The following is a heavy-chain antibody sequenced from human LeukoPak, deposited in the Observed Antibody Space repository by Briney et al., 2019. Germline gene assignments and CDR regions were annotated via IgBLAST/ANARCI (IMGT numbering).Heavy chain of an antibody. Sequence: PGGSLRLSCAASGFTFSSYSMNWVRQAPGKGLEWVANIKQDGSEKYYVDSVKGRFTISRDNAKNSLYLQMNSLRAEDTAVYYCARVRGYGILYYFDYWGQGTLVTVSS. D-gene: IGHD5-12*01. J-gene: IGHJ4*02. CDR2: IKQDGSEK. CDR1: GFTFSSYS. V-gene: IGHV3-7*01. CDR3: ARVRGYGILYYFDY.